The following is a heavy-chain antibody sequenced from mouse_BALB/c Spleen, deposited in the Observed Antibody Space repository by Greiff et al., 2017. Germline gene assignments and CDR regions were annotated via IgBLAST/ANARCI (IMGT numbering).Heavy chain of an antibody. CDR3: ARPQDYYGSSYAWFAY. D-gene: IGHD1-1*01. CDR2: INPDSSTI. J-gene: IGHJ3*01. V-gene: IGHV4-1*02. Sequence: DVKLLESGGGLVQPGGSLKLSCAASGFDFSRYWMSWVRQAPGKGLEWIGEINPDSSTINYTPSLKDKFIISRDNAKNTLYLQMSKVRSEDTALYYCARPQDYYGSSYAWFAYWGQGTLVTVSA. CDR1: GFDFSRYW.